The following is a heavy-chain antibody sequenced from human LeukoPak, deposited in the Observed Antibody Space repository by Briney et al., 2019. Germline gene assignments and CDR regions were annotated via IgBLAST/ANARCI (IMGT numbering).Heavy chain of an antibody. Sequence: GASVKVSCKASGYTFTGYYMHWVRQAPGQGLEWMGWISPNSGGTKYAQRFQGRVTMTRDTSISTAYMELSSLKSDDTAVYYCARNYYGGFDYWGQGTLVTVSS. V-gene: IGHV1-2*02. CDR1: GYTFTGYY. CDR3: ARNYYGGFDY. J-gene: IGHJ4*02. CDR2: ISPNSGGT. D-gene: IGHD3-10*01.